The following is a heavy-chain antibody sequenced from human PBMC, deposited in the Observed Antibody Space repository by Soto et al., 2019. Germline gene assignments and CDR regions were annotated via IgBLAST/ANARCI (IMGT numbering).Heavy chain of an antibody. Sequence: QVQLVESGGGVVQPGRSLRLSCAASGFTFTYYGMHWVRQAPGKGLEWVAVIWHDGSQRYYVDSVKGRFIVSRDNSKNTLYLQMNGLRADDTAVYYCASGNFGTVAGVHLMDDWGQGTLVTVSS. CDR2: IWHDGSQR. J-gene: IGHJ4*02. V-gene: IGHV3-33*01. CDR3: ASGNFGTVAGVHLMDD. CDR1: GFTFTYYG. D-gene: IGHD6-19*01.